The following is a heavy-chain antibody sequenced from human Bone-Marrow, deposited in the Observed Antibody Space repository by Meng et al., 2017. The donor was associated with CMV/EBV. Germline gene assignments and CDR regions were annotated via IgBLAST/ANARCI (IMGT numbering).Heavy chain of an antibody. CDR1: GDSVISSRFY. CDR2: IYYSGNTYSGST. Sequence: GSLRLSCNVSGDSVISSRFYWGWIRQSPGQGLEWIGSIYYSGNTYSGSTYYNASLKSRVTMSVDTSKNEFSLRLSSVTASDTAVYYCARQDGDYSAFDYWGQGTRVTVSS. D-gene: IGHD4-17*01. CDR3: ARQDGDYSAFDY. J-gene: IGHJ4*02. V-gene: IGHV4-39*01.